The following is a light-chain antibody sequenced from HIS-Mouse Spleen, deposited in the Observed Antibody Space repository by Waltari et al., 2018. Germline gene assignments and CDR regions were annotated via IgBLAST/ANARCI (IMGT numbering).Light chain of an antibody. CDR3: CSYAGSYTGV. CDR2: AVS. J-gene: IGLJ1*01. V-gene: IGLV2-11*01. CDR1: SLAVGGFNY. Sequence: QSALTQPRSVSGSPGPSVTISCTGTSLAVGGFNYVSWYQQHPGKAPQLMIYAVSKRPSGVPDRFSGSKSGNTASLTISGLQAEDEADYYCCSYAGSYTGVFGTGTKVTVL.